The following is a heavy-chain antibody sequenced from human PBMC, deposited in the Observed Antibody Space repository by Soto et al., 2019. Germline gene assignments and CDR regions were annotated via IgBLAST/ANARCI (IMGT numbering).Heavy chain of an antibody. J-gene: IGHJ6*02. V-gene: IGHV3-74*01. CDR3: ARGIQYRYGMDI. D-gene: IGHD4-4*01. CDR1: GFTFTSYW. Sequence: GGSLRLSCAATGFTFTSYWMHWVRQAPGKGLVWVSRINGDGSNTFYADSVKGRLTISRDNAKNTVYLQMNSLRVEDTAVYYCARGIQYRYGMDIWGQGTTVTVSS. CDR2: INGDGSNT.